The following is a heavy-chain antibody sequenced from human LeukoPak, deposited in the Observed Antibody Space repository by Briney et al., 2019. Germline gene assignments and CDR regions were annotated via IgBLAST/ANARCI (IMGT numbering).Heavy chain of an antibody. CDR1: GYTFTSYY. Sequence: GASVKVSCKASGYTFTSYYMHWVRQAPGQGLEWMGIINPSGGSTSYAQKFQGRVTITADESTSTAYMELSSLRSEDTAVYYCAAFRGGSYGSYYFDYWGQGTLVTVSS. V-gene: IGHV1-46*01. CDR2: INPSGGST. CDR3: AAFRGGSYGSYYFDY. J-gene: IGHJ4*02. D-gene: IGHD1-26*01.